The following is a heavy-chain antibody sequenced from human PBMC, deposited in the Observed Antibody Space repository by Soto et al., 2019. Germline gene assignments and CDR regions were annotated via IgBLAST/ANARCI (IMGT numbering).Heavy chain of an antibody. D-gene: IGHD3-3*01. CDR1: GYTFTVYY. V-gene: IGHV1-2*04. CDR3: ARSTIRFLEYDY. Sequence: ASVKVSCKASGYTFTVYYMHWVRQAPGQGLEWMGWINPNSGGTNYAQKFQGWVTMTRDTSISTAYMELSRLRSDDTAVYYCARSTIRFLEYDYWGQGTLVTVSS. J-gene: IGHJ4*02. CDR2: INPNSGGT.